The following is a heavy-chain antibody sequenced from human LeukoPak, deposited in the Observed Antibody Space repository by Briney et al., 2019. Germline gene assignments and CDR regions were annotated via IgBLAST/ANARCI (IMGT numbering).Heavy chain of an antibody. D-gene: IGHD1-14*01. J-gene: IGHJ4*02. CDR2: ISKDGTRD. CDR1: GSTFISYL. Sequence: GGSLRLSCEASGSTFISYLIHWVRQAPGKGLEWVALISKDGTRDWYATSVRGRFTISRDNSKNTVYLHMNSLRPEDTALYYCVRDAGTIPEVVNAHFDYWGQGTLVTVSS. V-gene: IGHV3-30-3*01. CDR3: VRDAGTIPEVVNAHFDY.